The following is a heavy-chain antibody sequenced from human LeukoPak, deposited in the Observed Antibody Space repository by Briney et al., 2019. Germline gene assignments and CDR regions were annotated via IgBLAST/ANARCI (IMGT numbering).Heavy chain of an antibody. V-gene: IGHV4-59*01. CDR1: GGSIRGYY. CDR2: IYSSGST. J-gene: IGHJ4*02. D-gene: IGHD6-13*01. Sequence: SETLSLTCTVSGGSIRGYYCNWLRQPPGEGLEWIGFIYSSGSTAYNPSLKSRVTISLDTSKNQFSLRLNSVTAADTAVYYCARKGPGSAAGRFDYWGQGTLVTVSS. CDR3: ARKGPGSAAGRFDY.